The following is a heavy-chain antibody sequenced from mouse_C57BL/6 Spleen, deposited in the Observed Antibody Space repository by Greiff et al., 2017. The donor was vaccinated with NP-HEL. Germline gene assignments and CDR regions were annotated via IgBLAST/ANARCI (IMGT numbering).Heavy chain of an antibody. Sequence: VQLQQPGAELVRPGSSVKLSCKASGYTFTSYWMDWVKQRPGQGLEWIGNIYPSDSETHYNQKFKDKATLTVDKSSSTAYMQLSSLTSEDSAVYYCARSKTAQPYYAMDYWGQGTSVTVSS. CDR1: GYTFTSYW. CDR3: ARSKTAQPYYAMDY. J-gene: IGHJ4*01. CDR2: IYPSDSET. D-gene: IGHD3-2*02. V-gene: IGHV1-61*01.